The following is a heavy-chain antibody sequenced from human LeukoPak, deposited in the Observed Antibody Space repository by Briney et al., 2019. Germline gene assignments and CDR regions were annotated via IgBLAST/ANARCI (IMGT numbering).Heavy chain of an antibody. CDR3: ARAMVRGVIPFYFDY. Sequence: PGGSLRLSCAASGFTFSSYAMHWVRQAPGKGLEWVAVISYDGSNKYYADSVKGRFTISRDNSKNTLYLQMNSLRAEDTAVYYCARAMVRGVIPFYFDYWGQGTLVTVSS. CDR1: GFTFSSYA. V-gene: IGHV3-30-3*01. D-gene: IGHD3-10*01. CDR2: ISYDGSNK. J-gene: IGHJ4*02.